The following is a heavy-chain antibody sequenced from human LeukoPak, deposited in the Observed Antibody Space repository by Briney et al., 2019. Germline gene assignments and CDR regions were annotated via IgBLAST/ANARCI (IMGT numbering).Heavy chain of an antibody. D-gene: IGHD5-18*01. CDR3: ARAGYGRYSYGRYDY. Sequence: SEALSLTCTVSGGSISSGDYYWSWIRQPPGKGLEWIGYLYYSGSTYYNPSLKSRVTISVDTSKNQFSLKLSSVTAADTAVYYCARAGYGRYSYGRYDYWGQGTLVTVSS. CDR2: LYYSGST. V-gene: IGHV4-30-4*08. CDR1: GGSISSGDYY. J-gene: IGHJ4*02.